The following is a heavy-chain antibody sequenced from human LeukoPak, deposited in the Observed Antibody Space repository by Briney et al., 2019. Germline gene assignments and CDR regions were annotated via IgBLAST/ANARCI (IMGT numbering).Heavy chain of an antibody. D-gene: IGHD3-9*01. CDR1: GGSSSGYY. J-gene: IGHJ6*03. CDR3: ARGGRFDWLSHYYYMDV. V-gene: IGHV4-59*10. CDR2: IYTSGNT. Sequence: PSETLSLTCAVYGGSSSGYYWSWIRQPAGKGLEWIGRIYTSGNTNYNPSLKSRVTISVDTSKNQFSLKVSSVTAADTAVYYCARGGRFDWLSHYYYMDVWGKGTTVTISS.